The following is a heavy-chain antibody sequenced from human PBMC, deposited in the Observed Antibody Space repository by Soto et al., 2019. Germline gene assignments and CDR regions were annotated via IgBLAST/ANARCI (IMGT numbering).Heavy chain of an antibody. J-gene: IGHJ4*02. CDR1: GGSFSGYY. CDR3: ARVRTEYAGLDY. D-gene: IGHD2-2*01. V-gene: IGHV4-34*01. Sequence: SETLSLTCAVYGGSFSGYYWSWIRQPPGKGLEWIGEINHSGSTNYNPSLESRVTISVDTSKNQFSLKLTSVTAADTAVYFCARVRTEYAGLDYWGQGTPVTVSS. CDR2: INHSGST.